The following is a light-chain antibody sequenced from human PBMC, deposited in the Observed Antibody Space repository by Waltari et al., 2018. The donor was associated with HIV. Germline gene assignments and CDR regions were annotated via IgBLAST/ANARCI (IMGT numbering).Light chain of an antibody. J-gene: IGKJ3*01. V-gene: IGKV3-20*01. CDR2: GTS. CDR3: QQYDSSPPLFT. CDR1: QSVSSSY. Sequence: EIVLTQSPGTLSLSPGERATLSCRASQSVSSSYLGWYQQKPGQAPRLLIYGTSSRATCIPDRFSGSGSGTDFTLTISRLEPEDFAVYYCQQYDSSPPLFTFGPGTKVDIK.